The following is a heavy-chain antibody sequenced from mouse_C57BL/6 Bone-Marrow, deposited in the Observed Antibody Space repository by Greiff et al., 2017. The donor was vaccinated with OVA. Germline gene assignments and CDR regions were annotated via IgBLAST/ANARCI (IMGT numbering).Heavy chain of an antibody. J-gene: IGHJ1*03. Sequence: QVQLQQSGPGLVQPSQRLSITCTVSGFSLTSYGVHWVRQSPGKGLEWLGVIWRGGSTDYNAAFMSRLSITKDNSKSQVFFKMNSLQADDTAIYYCAAYYYGSSYGYWYFDVWGTGTTVTVSS. CDR1: GFSLTSYG. CDR2: IWRGGST. CDR3: AAYYYGSSYGYWYFDV. V-gene: IGHV2-5*01. D-gene: IGHD1-1*01.